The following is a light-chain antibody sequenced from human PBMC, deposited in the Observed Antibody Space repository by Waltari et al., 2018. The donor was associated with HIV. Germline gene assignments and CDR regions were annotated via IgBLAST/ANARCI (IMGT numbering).Light chain of an antibody. CDR3: QQASAHPLT. CDR2: SAS. J-gene: IGKJ4*01. V-gene: IGKV1-39*01. Sequence: DILMTQSPASLSASLGDRVTMTCRSSHNIATYVNWYKQRPGKPPSLLIYSASSLHIGVPLRFTGAGSGRLFTLTINRLQPEDFASYYCQQASAHPLTFGGGT. CDR1: HNIATY.